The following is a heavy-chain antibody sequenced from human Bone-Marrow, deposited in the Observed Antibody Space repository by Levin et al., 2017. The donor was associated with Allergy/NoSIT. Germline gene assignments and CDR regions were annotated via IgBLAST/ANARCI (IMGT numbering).Heavy chain of an antibody. CDR2: IWFDGTNK. J-gene: IGHJ6*03. Sequence: GGSLRLSCAASGFIFGSYGMNWFRQAPGKGLEWVALIWFDGTNKYYADSVRGRFTISRDNSKKTLFLQMNSLRAEDTAVYYCARRGDYDFYMDVWGTGTGVTVSS. V-gene: IGHV3-33*01. CDR3: ARRGDYDFYMDV. CDR1: GFIFGSYG.